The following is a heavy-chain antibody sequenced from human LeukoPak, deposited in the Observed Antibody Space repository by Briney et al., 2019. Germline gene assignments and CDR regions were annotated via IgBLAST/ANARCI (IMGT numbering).Heavy chain of an antibody. CDR2: ISWDGGST. CDR1: GFTFDDYT. D-gene: IGHD1-26*01. V-gene: IGHV3-43*01. CDR3: AKNRGAGSHYYYHMNV. J-gene: IGHJ6*03. Sequence: QPGRSLRLSCAASGFTFDDYTMHWVRQAPGKGLEWVSLISWDGGSTYYADSVKGRFTISRDNSKNSLYLQMNSLRVEDTAVYYCAKNRGAGSHYYYHMNVWGKGTTVTVSS.